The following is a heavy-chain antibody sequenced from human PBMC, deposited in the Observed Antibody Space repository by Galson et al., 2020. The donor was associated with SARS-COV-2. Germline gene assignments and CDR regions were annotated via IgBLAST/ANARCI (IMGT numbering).Heavy chain of an antibody. CDR2: INHSGST. J-gene: IGHJ6*02. D-gene: IGHD6-13*01. CDR1: GGSFSGYY. V-gene: IGHV4-34*01. CDR3: ATQQLVPYYYYGMDV. Sequence: SETLSLTCAAYGGSFSGYYWSWIRQPPGKGLEWIGEINHSGSTNYNPSLKSRVTISVDTSTNQFPLKLSSVTAADTAVYYCATQQLVPYYYYGMDVWGQGTTVTVSS.